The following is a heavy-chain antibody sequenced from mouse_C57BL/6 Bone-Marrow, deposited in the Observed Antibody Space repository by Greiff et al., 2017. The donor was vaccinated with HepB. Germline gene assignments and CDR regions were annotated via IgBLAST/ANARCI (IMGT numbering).Heavy chain of an antibody. Sequence: QVQLQQSGAELVRPGSSVKLSCKASGYTFTSYWMHWVKQSPIQGLEWIGNIDPSDSETHYNQKFKDKATLTVDKSSSTAYMQLSSLTSEDSAVYYCARSTMVTTGAMDYWGQGTSVTVSS. CDR1: GYTFTSYW. D-gene: IGHD2-2*01. CDR2: IDPSDSET. CDR3: ARSTMVTTGAMDY. J-gene: IGHJ4*01. V-gene: IGHV1-52*01.